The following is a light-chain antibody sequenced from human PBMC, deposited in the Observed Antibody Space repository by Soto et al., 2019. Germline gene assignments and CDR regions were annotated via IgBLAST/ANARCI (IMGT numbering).Light chain of an antibody. CDR3: QQRDIWPWT. CDR2: DAS. V-gene: IGKV1-5*01. Sequence: DIQMTQSPSTLSTSVGDRVTITCRASQSISSWLAWYQQKPGKAPKLLIYDASSLESGVPSRFSGSGSGTDFTLTISSLEPEDFAVYYCQQRDIWPWTFGQGTKVEIK. CDR1: QSISSW. J-gene: IGKJ1*01.